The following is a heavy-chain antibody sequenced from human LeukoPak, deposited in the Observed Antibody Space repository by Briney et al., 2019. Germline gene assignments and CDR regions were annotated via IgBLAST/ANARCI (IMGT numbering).Heavy chain of an antibody. CDR3: ARGRIQLWKGYYYYMDV. CDR1: GFTVSSNS. CDR2: IYSDNT. J-gene: IGHJ6*03. V-gene: IGHV3-53*01. D-gene: IGHD5-18*01. Sequence: GGSLRLSCTVSGFTVSSNSMSWVRQAPGKGLEWVSFIYSDNTHYSDSVKGRFTISRDNAKNTLYLQMNSLRAEDTAVYYCARGRIQLWKGYYYYMDVWGKGTTVTVSS.